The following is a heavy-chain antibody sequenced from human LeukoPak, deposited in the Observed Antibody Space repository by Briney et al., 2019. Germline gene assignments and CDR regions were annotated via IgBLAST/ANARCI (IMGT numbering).Heavy chain of an antibody. D-gene: IGHD6-19*01. V-gene: IGHV1-69*05. CDR1: GGTFSSYA. Sequence: ASVKVSCKASGGTFSSYAISWVRQAPGQGLEWMGGIIPIFGTANYAQKFQGRVTITTDESTSTAYMELSSLRSEDTAVYYCARGQDSSGWYRYWYFDLWGRGTLVTVSS. CDR2: IIPIFGTA. J-gene: IGHJ2*01. CDR3: ARGQDSSGWYRYWYFDL.